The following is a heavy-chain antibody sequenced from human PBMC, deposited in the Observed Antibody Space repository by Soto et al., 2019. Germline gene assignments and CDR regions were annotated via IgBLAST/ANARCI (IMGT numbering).Heavy chain of an antibody. CDR1: GFTFSSYW. Sequence: TGGSLRLSCAASGFTFSSYWMSWVRQAPGKGLEWVANIKQDGSEKYYVDSVKGRFTISRDNAKNSLYLQMNSLRAEDTAVYYCARESELGYCSGGSCPFDPWGQGTLVTVSS. V-gene: IGHV3-7*01. D-gene: IGHD2-15*01. J-gene: IGHJ5*02. CDR2: IKQDGSEK. CDR3: ARESELGYCSGGSCPFDP.